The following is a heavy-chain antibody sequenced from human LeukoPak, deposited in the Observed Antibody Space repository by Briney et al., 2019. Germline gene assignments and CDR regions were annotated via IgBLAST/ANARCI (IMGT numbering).Heavy chain of an antibody. CDR3: ARAPTYYYGSGSYRATYYYYYYMDV. V-gene: IGHV1-18*01. D-gene: IGHD3-10*01. CDR2: ISAYNCNT. Sequence: ASVKVSCKASGYTFTSYGISWVRQAPGQGLEWMGWISAYNCNTNYAQKLQGRVTMTTDTSTSTAYMELRSLRSDDTAVYYCARAPTYYYGSGSYRATYYYYYYMDVWGKGTTVTVSS. CDR1: GYTFTSYG. J-gene: IGHJ6*03.